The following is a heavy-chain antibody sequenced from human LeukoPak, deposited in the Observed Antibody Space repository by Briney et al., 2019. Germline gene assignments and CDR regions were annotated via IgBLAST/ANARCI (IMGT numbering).Heavy chain of an antibody. CDR2: ISGSGGST. CDR1: GFTFSSYA. CDR3: AKDSITIFGVVISGIWFDP. V-gene: IGHV3-23*01. D-gene: IGHD3-3*01. J-gene: IGHJ5*02. Sequence: PGGSLRLSCAASGFTFSSYAMHWVRQAPGKGLEWVSAISGSGGSTYYADSVKGRFTISRDNSKNTLYLQMNSLRAEDTAVYYCAKDSITIFGVVISGIWFDPWGQGTLVTVSS.